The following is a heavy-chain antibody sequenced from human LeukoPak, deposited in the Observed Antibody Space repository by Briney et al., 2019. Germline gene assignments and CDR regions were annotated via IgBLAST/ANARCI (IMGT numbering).Heavy chain of an antibody. Sequence: GGSLRLSCAASGFTFSSYAMSWVRQAPGKGLEWVSAVSGSGGSTYYADSVKGRFTISRDNSKNTLYLQMNSLRAEDTAVYYCAKETKSGWTHGIDYWGQGTLVTVSS. V-gene: IGHV3-23*01. CDR3: AKETKSGWTHGIDY. CDR1: GFTFSSYA. CDR2: VSGSGGST. D-gene: IGHD6-19*01. J-gene: IGHJ4*02.